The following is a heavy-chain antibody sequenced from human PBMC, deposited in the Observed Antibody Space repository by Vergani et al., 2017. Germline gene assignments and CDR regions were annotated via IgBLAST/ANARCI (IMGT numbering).Heavy chain of an antibody. J-gene: IGHJ6*02. V-gene: IGHV3-74*01. Sequence: EVQLVESGGGLVQPGGSLRLSCAASGFTFSSYWMHWVRQAPGKGLVWVSRINSDGSTTSYADSVKGRFTISRDNAKNTLYLQMNSLRAEDTAVYFCARGDIVVVPAATLVDVWGQGTTVTASS. CDR1: GFTFSSYW. CDR3: ARGDIVVVPAATLVDV. D-gene: IGHD2-2*01. CDR2: INSDGSTT.